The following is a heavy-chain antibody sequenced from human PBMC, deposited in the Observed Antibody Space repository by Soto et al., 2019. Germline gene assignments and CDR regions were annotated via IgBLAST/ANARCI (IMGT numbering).Heavy chain of an antibody. J-gene: IGHJ4*02. CDR3: PRGLDGEADWIQLWLDY. D-gene: IGHD5-18*01. V-gene: IGHV4-61*01. CDR2: ISYSGGT. Sequence: PSETLSLTXTVSGGSVSSGSYYWRWIRQLPGKGLEWIGYISYSGGTSSNPSLKSRVTISVGTSKNQFSLKLSSVPAADPDVHYWPRGLDGEADWIQLWLDYWGQGTLVTVSS. CDR1: GGSVSSGSYY.